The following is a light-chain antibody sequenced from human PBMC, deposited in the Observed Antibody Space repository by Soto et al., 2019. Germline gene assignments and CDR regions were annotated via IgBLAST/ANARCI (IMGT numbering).Light chain of an antibody. CDR2: SNN. CDR1: SSNIGSHA. J-gene: IGLJ3*02. CDR3: AAWDDSLNVWV. Sequence: QSVLTQPPSASGTPGQRVTISCSGSSSNIGSHAVNWYQQLPGTAPKLLIYSNNQRPSGVPDRFSGSKSGTSASLAISGLQSEDEADYYCAAWDDSLNVWVFGGGTKLTVL. V-gene: IGLV1-44*01.